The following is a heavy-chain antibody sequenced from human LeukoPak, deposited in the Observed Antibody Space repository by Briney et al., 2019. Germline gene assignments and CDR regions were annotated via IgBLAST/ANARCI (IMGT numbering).Heavy chain of an antibody. J-gene: IGHJ4*02. CDR2: IYYSGST. CDR1: GGSISSYY. D-gene: IGHD4-17*01. V-gene: IGHV4-59*08. CDR3: ARNTGRYGDYLLDY. Sequence: SETLSLTCTVSGGSISSYYWSWIRQPPGKGLEWIGYIYYSGSTNYNPSLKSRVTISVDTSKNQFSLKLSPVTAADTAVYYCARNTGRYGDYLLDYWGQGTLVTVSS.